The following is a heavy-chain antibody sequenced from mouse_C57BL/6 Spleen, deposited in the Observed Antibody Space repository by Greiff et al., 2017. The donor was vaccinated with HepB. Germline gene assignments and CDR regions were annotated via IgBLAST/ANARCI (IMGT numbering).Heavy chain of an antibody. D-gene: IGHD1-1*01. V-gene: IGHV1-82*01. CDR3: ARDYGSSYVDFDV. CDR2: IYPGDGDT. Sequence: VQLQQSGPELVKPGASVKISCKASGYAFSSSWMNWVKQRPGKGLEWIGRIYPGDGDTNYNGKFKGKATLTADKSSSTAYRQLSSLTSEDSAVYFCARDYGSSYVDFDVWGTGTTVTVSS. CDR1: GYAFSSSW. J-gene: IGHJ1*03.